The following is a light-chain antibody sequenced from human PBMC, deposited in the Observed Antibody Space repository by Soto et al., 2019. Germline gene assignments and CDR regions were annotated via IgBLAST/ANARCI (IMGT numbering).Light chain of an antibody. Sequence: DIQVAQSPSSMSASVGDRVTNACRASQGISNWLAWYQQKPGKAPKLLIYAASGLQRGVPSRFSGSGFGTDFTLTISSLQPEDFATYYCQQANSFPLTFGGGTKVDIK. CDR1: QGISNW. V-gene: IGKV1-12*01. CDR2: AAS. CDR3: QQANSFPLT. J-gene: IGKJ4*01.